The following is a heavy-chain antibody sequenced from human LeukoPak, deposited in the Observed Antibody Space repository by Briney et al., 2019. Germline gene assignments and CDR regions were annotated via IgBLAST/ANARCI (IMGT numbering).Heavy chain of an antibody. D-gene: IGHD6-13*01. Sequence: PGGSLRLSCAASGFTFSSYAMSWVRQAPGKGLEWVSSISSSSSYIYYADSVKGRFTISRDNAKNSLYLQMNSLRAEDTAVYYCARVSYSSSWYSSIDDAFDIWGQGTMVTVSS. J-gene: IGHJ3*02. CDR1: GFTFSSYA. V-gene: IGHV3-21*01. CDR2: ISSSSSYI. CDR3: ARVSYSSSWYSSIDDAFDI.